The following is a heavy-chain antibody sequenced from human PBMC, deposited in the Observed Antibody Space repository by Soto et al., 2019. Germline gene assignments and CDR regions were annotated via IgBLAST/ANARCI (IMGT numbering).Heavy chain of an antibody. CDR3: AREEAVRIERWFDP. V-gene: IGHV4-31*03. D-gene: IGHD3-10*01. J-gene: IGHJ5*02. CDR2: ISYTGST. CDR1: GGSMISVGSY. Sequence: QVQLQESGPGLVKPSQTLSLTCTVSGGSMISVGSYWTWIRQHPGKGLEWIGYISYTGSTHYNPSFKSRVSISVATSQNQFTLKMRFVTAADTAVYYCAREEAVRIERWFDPWGQGTQVTVSS.